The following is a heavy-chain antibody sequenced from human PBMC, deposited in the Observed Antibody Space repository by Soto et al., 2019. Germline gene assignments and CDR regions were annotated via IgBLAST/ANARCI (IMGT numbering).Heavy chain of an antibody. CDR2: ISGSGGST. J-gene: IGHJ4*02. CDR1: GFTFSSYA. V-gene: IGHV3-23*01. CDR3: EKQHRGLYSRHYFDS. Sequence: GGSLRLSCAASGFTFSSYAMSWVRQAPGKGLEWVSAISGSGGSTYYADSVKGRFTISRDNSKSTLDLQMMSLRPEDTAIYYCEKQHRGLYSRHYFDSWGQGTLVTVYS. D-gene: IGHD2-21*01.